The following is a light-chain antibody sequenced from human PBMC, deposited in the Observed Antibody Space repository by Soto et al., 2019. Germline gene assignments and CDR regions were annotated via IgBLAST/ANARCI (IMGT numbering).Light chain of an antibody. CDR3: SSCAGSNNPYV. CDR2: EVT. CDR1: SSDIGGYNF. Sequence: QSALTQPPSASGSPGQSVTISFTGTSSDIGGYNFVSWYQHHPDRAPKLIIYEVTKRPSGVPDRFSGSKSGNTASLTVSGLQAEDEADYYSSSCAGSNNPYVFGTGTKLTVL. V-gene: IGLV2-8*01. J-gene: IGLJ1*01.